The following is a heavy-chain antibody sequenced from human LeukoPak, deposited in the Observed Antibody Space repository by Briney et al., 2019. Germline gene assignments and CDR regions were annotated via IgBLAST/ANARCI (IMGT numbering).Heavy chain of an antibody. V-gene: IGHV1-2*02. CDR1: GYTFTDYY. J-gene: IGHJ4*02. D-gene: IGHD3-16*01. CDR2: ISPKSDGT. CDR3: ARIEGSAITF. Sequence: ASVKVSCKASGYTFTDYYIHWVRQAPGQGLEWMGYISPKSDGTKYAQNFQGRFTMTRDTSINTAYMELSRLRSDDTALYYCARIEGSAITFWGQGTLVTVSS.